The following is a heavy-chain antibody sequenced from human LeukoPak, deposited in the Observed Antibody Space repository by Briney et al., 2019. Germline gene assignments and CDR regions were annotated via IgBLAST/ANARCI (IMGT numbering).Heavy chain of an antibody. CDR1: GGTFSSYA. V-gene: IGHV1-69*13. J-gene: IGHJ5*02. D-gene: IGHD6-13*01. CDR2: IIPIFGTA. CDR3: ARFEIAAAGTGVPQHNWFDP. Sequence: GASVKVSCKASGGTFSSYAISWVRQAPGQGLEWMGGIIPIFGTANYAQKFQGRVTITADESTSTAYMELSSLRSEDTAVYYCARFEIAAAGTGVPQHNWFDPWGQGTLVTVSS.